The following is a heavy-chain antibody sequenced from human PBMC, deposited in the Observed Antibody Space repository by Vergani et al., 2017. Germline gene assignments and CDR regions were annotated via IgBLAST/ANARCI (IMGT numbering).Heavy chain of an antibody. Sequence: QVQLQESGPGLVKPSETLSLTCTVSGGSVSSASYYWSWIRQPAGEGLEWIGYIYYSGRTNYNPSLKSRVTTSVDTSKNQVSLKMRSVTPADTAVYYCACDTSAFDIWGQGTMVTVSS. CDR1: GGSVSSASYY. CDR3: ACDTSAFDI. V-gene: IGHV4-61*10. J-gene: IGHJ3*02. D-gene: IGHD1-26*01. CDR2: IYYSGRT.